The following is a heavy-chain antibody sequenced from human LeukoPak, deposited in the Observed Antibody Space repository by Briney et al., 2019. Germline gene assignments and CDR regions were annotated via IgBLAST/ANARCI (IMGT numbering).Heavy chain of an antibody. CDR1: GGSTINTNW. J-gene: IGHJ4*02. CDR2: VNLQDNT. Sequence: PSRTLSLSFGGSGGSTINTNWWTWVRQPPGKGLEWTGEVNLQDNTNDNPSNRRRVAISVDTSENHISLKLTSVTAADTAVYYCAREGGPYRPLDYSGQGTLVTVAS. CDR3: AREGGPYRPLDY. V-gene: IGHV4-4*02.